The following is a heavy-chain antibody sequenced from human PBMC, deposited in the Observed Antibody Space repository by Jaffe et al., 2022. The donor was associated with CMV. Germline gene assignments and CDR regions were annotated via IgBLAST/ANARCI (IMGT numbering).Heavy chain of an antibody. CDR3: ARAGGAYCGGDCLYNWFDP. CDR2: INPSGGST. CDR1: GYTFTSYY. D-gene: IGHD2-21*02. Sequence: QVQLVQSGAEVKKPGASVKVSCKASGYTFTSYYMHWVRQAPGQGLEWMGIINPSGGSTSYAQKFQGRVTMTRDTSTSTVYMELSSLRSEDTAVYYCARAGGAYCGGDCLYNWFDPWGQGTLVTVSS. V-gene: IGHV1-46*01. J-gene: IGHJ5*02.